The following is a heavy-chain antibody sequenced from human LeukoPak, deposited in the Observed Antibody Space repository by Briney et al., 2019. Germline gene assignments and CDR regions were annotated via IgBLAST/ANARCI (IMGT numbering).Heavy chain of an antibody. Sequence: GGSLRLSCAASGFTFSSYWMHWVRQAPGKGLVWVSRINSDGSSTNYADSVTGRFTISRDNSKNMLYLQMSSLTADDTAIYYCARDPNGDYIGAFDFGGQGTMVTVSS. D-gene: IGHD4-17*01. V-gene: IGHV3-74*01. CDR1: GFTFSSYW. CDR2: INSDGSST. J-gene: IGHJ3*01. CDR3: ARDPNGDYIGAFDF.